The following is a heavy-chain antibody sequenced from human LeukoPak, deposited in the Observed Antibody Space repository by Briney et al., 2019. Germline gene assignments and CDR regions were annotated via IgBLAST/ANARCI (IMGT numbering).Heavy chain of an antibody. V-gene: IGHV3-48*02. CDR3: ARSLLNYDFWSGINWFDP. Sequence: GGSLRLSCAASGFTFSSYSMNWVRQAPGKGLEWVSYISSSSSTIYYADSVKGRFTISRDNAKNSLCLQMNSLRDEDTAVYYCARSLLNYDFWSGINWFDPWGQGTLVTVSS. CDR2: ISSSSSTI. J-gene: IGHJ5*02. CDR1: GFTFSSYS. D-gene: IGHD3-3*01.